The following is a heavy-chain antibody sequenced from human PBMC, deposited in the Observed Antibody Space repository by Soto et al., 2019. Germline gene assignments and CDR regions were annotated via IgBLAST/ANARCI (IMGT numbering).Heavy chain of an antibody. CDR1: GGSMSSGDYY. Sequence: SETLSLTCTVSGGSMSSGDYYWSWIRQPPGKGLEWIGYIYYSGSTYYNPSLKSRVTISVDTSKNQFSVRLTSVTAADTAVYYCAGGFGSGHYDYWGQGSLVTVSS. V-gene: IGHV4-30-4*01. CDR2: IYYSGST. D-gene: IGHD3-10*01. J-gene: IGHJ4*02. CDR3: AGGFGSGHYDY.